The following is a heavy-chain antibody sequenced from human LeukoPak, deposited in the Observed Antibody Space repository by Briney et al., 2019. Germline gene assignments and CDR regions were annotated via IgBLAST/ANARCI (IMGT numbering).Heavy chain of an antibody. J-gene: IGHJ5*02. CDR2: IYYSGST. D-gene: IGHD3-9*01. Sequence: ASETLSLTCTVSGGSISSSSYYWGWIRQPPGKGLEWIGSIYYSGSTYYNPSLKSRVTISVDTSKNQFSLKLSSVTAADTAVYYCARESRYYDILTGYTPKRWFDPWGQGTLVTVSS. V-gene: IGHV4-39*07. CDR1: GGSISSSSYY. CDR3: ARESRYYDILTGYTPKRWFDP.